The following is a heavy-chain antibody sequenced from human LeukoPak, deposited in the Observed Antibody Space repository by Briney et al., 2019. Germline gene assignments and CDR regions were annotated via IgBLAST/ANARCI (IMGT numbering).Heavy chain of an antibody. J-gene: IGHJ4*02. CDR3: AKGYSSSWYVFDY. CDR2: ISGSGGST. CDR1: GFTFSSYA. D-gene: IGHD6-13*01. Sequence: GGSLRLSCAASGFTFSSYAMSWVRQAPGKGLEWVSAISGSGGSTYYADSVKGRFTTSRDNSKNTLYLQMNSLRAEDTAVYYCAKGYSSSWYVFDYWGQGTLVTVSS. V-gene: IGHV3-23*01.